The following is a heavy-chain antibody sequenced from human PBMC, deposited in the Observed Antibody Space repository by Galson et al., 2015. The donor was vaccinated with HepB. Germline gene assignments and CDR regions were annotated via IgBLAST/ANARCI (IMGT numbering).Heavy chain of an antibody. D-gene: IGHD3-10*01. Sequence: SLRLSCAASGFTSSSYAMSWVRQAPGKGLEWVSAISGSGGSTYYADSVKGRFTISRDNSKNTLYLQMNSLRAEDTAVYYCAKVGMGITMVRGVIYYFDYWGQGTLVTVSS. CDR1: GFTSSSYA. V-gene: IGHV3-23*01. J-gene: IGHJ4*02. CDR3: AKVGMGITMVRGVIYYFDY. CDR2: ISGSGGST.